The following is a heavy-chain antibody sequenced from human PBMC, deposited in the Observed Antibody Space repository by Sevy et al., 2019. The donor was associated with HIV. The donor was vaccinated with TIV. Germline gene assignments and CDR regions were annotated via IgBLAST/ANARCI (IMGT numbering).Heavy chain of an antibody. D-gene: IGHD3-9*01. CDR2: IYTSGST. Sequence: SETLSLTCTVSGGSISSGSYYWSWIRQPAGKGLEWIGRIYTSGSTNYNPSLKSRVTISVDTSKNQFSLKLSSVTAADTAVYYCARVVMDDILTGYYGAMDVWGKGTTVTVSS. V-gene: IGHV4-61*02. J-gene: IGHJ6*03. CDR1: GGSISSGSYY. CDR3: ARVVMDDILTGYYGAMDV.